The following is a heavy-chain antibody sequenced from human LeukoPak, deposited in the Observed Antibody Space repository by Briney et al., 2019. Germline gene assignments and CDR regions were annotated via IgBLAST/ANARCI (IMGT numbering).Heavy chain of an antibody. D-gene: IGHD3-10*01. V-gene: IGHV3-21*06. CDR3: ARGGDLWFSYMDV. J-gene: IGHJ6*03. CDR2: VSSSGDYK. Sequence: ETGGSLRLSCAASGFTFSSYSMNWVRQAPGKGLEWVSFVSSSGDYKFYADSVKGRFTISRDNAKNSLYLQMNSLRAEDTAVYYCARGGDLWFSYMDVWGKGTTVTISS. CDR1: GFTFSSYS.